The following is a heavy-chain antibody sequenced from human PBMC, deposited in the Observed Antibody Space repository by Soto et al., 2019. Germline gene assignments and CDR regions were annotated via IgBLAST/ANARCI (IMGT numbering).Heavy chain of an antibody. Sequence: QVQLQESGPGLVKPSDTLSLTCAVSGYSISSSHWWGWIRQPPGKGLEWIGYIYYSGSTYYNPSLKSRVTMSVDTSKNQCSLKVSYVTAVDTAVYYCARSYRDYGMDVWGQGTTVTVSS. V-gene: IGHV4-28*01. CDR2: IYYSGST. CDR3: ARSYRDYGMDV. J-gene: IGHJ6*02. CDR1: GYSISSSHW. D-gene: IGHD5-18*01.